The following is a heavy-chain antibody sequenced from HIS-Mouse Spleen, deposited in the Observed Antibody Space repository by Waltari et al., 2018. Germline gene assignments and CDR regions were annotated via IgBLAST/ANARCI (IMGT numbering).Heavy chain of an antibody. CDR2: INHSGST. CDR1: GGSFSGYY. Sequence: QVQLQQWGAGLLKPSETLSPTCAVYGGSFSGYYWSWTRQPPGKGLEWIGEINHSGSTNYNPSLKSRVTISVDTSKNQFSLKLSSVTAADTAVYYCARGRFHSWNDAFDIWGQGTMVTVSS. J-gene: IGHJ3*02. CDR3: ARGRFHSWNDAFDI. D-gene: IGHD1-1*01. V-gene: IGHV4-34*01.